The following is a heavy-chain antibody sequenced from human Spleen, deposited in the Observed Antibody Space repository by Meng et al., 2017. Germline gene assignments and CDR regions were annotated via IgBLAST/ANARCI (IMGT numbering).Heavy chain of an antibody. CDR3: ARDEDISAAGKLFGDY. D-gene: IGHD6-13*01. CDR2: SNAGNGNT. Sequence: ASVKVSCKASGYTVTNYAMHWVRQAPGQRLEWMEWSNAGNGNTKYSQEFQGRVTITRDTSASTAYMDLSGLRSDDTAMYYCARDEDISAAGKLFGDYWGQGTLVTVSS. J-gene: IGHJ4*02. CDR1: GYTVTNYA. V-gene: IGHV1-3*02.